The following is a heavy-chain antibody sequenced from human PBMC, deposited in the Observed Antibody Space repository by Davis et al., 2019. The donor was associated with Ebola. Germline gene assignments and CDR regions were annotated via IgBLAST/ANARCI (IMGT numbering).Heavy chain of an antibody. CDR2: IYYSGIT. CDR1: GGSFSAYY. V-gene: IGHV4-34*01. Sequence: MPGGSLRLSCAVYGGSFSAYYWSWIRQPPGKGLEWIGSIYYSGITYYNPSLKSRVTISVDTSKNQFSLKLRSVTAADTAVYYCARQGWSGYSLRHWLDPWGRGTLVTVSS. D-gene: IGHD3-3*01. CDR3: ARQGWSGYSLRHWLDP. J-gene: IGHJ5*02.